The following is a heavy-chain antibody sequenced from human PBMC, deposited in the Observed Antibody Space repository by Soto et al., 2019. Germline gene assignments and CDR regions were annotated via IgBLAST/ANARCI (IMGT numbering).Heavy chain of an antibody. D-gene: IGHD7-27*01. CDR2: VYHSGST. J-gene: IGHJ4*03. V-gene: IGHV4-31*03. CDR1: GDSIRGGGHY. CDR3: ARDTGLAPTVWGY. Sequence: QVQLQESGPGLVKPSQTLSLTCSVSGDSIRGGGHYWNWIRQFPGKGLEWIGYVYHSGSTHYNPSLRGRLTRSIDTSKNQLSLRLIAVTAADTALYYCARDTGLAPTVWGYWGHGTQVTVSS.